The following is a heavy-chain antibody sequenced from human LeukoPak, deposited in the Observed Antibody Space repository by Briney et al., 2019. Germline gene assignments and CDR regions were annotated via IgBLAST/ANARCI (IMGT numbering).Heavy chain of an antibody. CDR1: GFTFSSYA. V-gene: IGHV3-23*01. CDR2: ISGSGGST. D-gene: IGHD3-10*01. CDR3: AKDGVGGSGSYPYYFDY. J-gene: IGHJ4*02. Sequence: GGSLTLSCPASGFTFSSYAMSWVRQPPGRGLDWVSAISGSGGSTFYGDHGKGRFNHFRGKSKNTVYLQKNNLRGEDTAVYYCAKDGVGGSGSYPYYFDYWGQGTLVTVSS.